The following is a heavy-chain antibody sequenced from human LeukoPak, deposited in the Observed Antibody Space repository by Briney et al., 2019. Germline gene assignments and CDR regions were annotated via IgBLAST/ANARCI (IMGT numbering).Heavy chain of an antibody. CDR2: IRSKAYGGTT. V-gene: IGHV3-49*04. CDR1: GFTFGDYA. J-gene: IGHJ4*02. Sequence: SLRLSCTAPGFTFGDYAMSWVRQAPGKGLEWVGFIRSKAYGGTTEYAASVKGRFTISRDDSKSIAYLQMNSLKTEDTAVYYCTSSGEDYYDSSGMYWGQGTLVTVSS. D-gene: IGHD3-22*01. CDR3: TSSGEDYYDSSGMY.